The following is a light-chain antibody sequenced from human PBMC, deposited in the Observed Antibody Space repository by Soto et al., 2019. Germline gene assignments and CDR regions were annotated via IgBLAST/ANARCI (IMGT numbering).Light chain of an antibody. CDR2: DAS. J-gene: IGKJ2*01. CDR1: QSVSSSY. Sequence: EIVLTQSPGTLSLSPGERATLSCRASQSVSSSYLAWYQQKPGQAPRLLIYDASSRATGIPDRFSGSGSGTDITLTISRLAPEDFAVYFCQQYGSSPYTFGQGTKLEIK. V-gene: IGKV3-20*01. CDR3: QQYGSSPYT.